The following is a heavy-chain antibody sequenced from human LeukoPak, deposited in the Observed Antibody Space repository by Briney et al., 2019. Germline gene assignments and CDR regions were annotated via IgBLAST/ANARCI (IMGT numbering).Heavy chain of an antibody. V-gene: IGHV3-21*01. CDR1: GFTFSSYS. CDR2: ISSSSSYI. Sequence: GGSLRLSCAASGFTFSSYSMNWVRQAPGKGLEWLSSISSSSSYIYYADSVKGRFTISRDNAKNSLYLQMNSLRAEDTAVYYCATSADPDRSGWYKVIDYWGQGTLVTVSS. D-gene: IGHD6-19*01. J-gene: IGHJ4*02. CDR3: ATSADPDRSGWYKVIDY.